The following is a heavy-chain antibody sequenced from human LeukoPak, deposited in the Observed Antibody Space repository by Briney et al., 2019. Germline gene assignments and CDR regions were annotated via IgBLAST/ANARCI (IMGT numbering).Heavy chain of an antibody. J-gene: IGHJ6*02. CDR1: GGSFSGYY. CDR3: ARFSSSWYYYYYYGMDV. V-gene: IGHV4-34*01. Sequence: SETLSLTCAVYGGSFSGYYWSWIRQPPGKGLEWIGEINHSGSTNYNPSLKSRVTISVDTSKNQFSLKLSSVTAADTAVYYCARFSSSWYYYYYYGMDVWGQGTTVTVS. D-gene: IGHD6-13*01. CDR2: INHSGST.